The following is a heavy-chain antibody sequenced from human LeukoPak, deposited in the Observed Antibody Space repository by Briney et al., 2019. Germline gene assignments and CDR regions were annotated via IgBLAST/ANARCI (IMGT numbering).Heavy chain of an antibody. CDR2: INPNSGGT. D-gene: IGHD3-22*01. J-gene: IGHJ4*02. CDR1: GYTFVNFG. V-gene: IGHV1-2*02. CDR3: ADPHYDSSGYYFAL. Sequence: ASVKVSCKASGYTFVNFGLIWVRQAPGQGLEWMGWINPNSGGTNYAQKFQGRVTMTRDTSISTAYMELSRLRSDDTAVYYCADPHYDSSGYYFALWGQGTLVTVSS.